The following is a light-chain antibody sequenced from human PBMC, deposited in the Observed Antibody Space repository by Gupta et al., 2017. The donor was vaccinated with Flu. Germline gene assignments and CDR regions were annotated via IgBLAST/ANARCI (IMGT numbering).Light chain of an antibody. Sequence: QAGLTQPPSVSKGVRQTATLTCTGNNNKVGSQGAAWLQQHQGQPPKLLFYRNNNRPSGIAERFAASRSGNTASLTITGLQPEDEADYCCSSWDNTLSVRMFGGGTKLTVL. CDR2: RNN. V-gene: IGLV10-54*04. CDR3: SSWDNTLSVRM. J-gene: IGLJ3*02. CDR1: NNKVGSQG.